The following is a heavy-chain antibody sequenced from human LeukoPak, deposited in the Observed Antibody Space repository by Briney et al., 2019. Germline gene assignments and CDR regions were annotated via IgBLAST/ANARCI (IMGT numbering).Heavy chain of an antibody. D-gene: IGHD2-21*02. CDR3: AKVPAIVVVTADFDY. CDR1: GFTFSSYA. Sequence: GGSLRLSCAASGFTFSSYAMSWVRQAPGKGLEWVSAISGSGTSTYYADSVKGRFTISRDNSKNTLYLQMNSLRAEDTAVYYCAKVPAIVVVTADFDYWGQGTLVTVSS. J-gene: IGHJ4*02. CDR2: ISGSGTST. V-gene: IGHV3-23*01.